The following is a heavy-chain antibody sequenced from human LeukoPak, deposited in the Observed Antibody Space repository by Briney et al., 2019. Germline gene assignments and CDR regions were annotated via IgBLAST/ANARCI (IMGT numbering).Heavy chain of an antibody. D-gene: IGHD6-6*01. Sequence: GASVKVSCKASGGTFSSYAISWVRQAPGQGLEWMGGIIPIFGTANYAQKFQGRVTITTDESTSTAYMELSSLRSEDTAVYYCARGFSLVAARPYYFDYWGQGTLVTVSS. CDR1: GGTFSSYA. CDR3: ARGFSLVAARPYYFDY. V-gene: IGHV1-69*05. CDR2: IIPIFGTA. J-gene: IGHJ4*02.